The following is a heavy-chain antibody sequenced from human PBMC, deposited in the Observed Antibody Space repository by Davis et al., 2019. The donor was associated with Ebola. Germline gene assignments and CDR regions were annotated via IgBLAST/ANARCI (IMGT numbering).Heavy chain of an antibody. CDR1: GGSFSGYY. CDR2: IYYSGST. J-gene: IGHJ5*02. Sequence: GSLRLSCAVYGGSFSGYYWSWIRQPPGKGLEWIGSIYYSGSTYYNPSLKSRVTISVDTSKNQFSLKLSSVTAADTAVYYCARGGKYYYDSSGYYDNWFDPWGQGTLVTVSS. V-gene: IGHV4-34*01. D-gene: IGHD3-22*01. CDR3: ARGGKYYYDSSGYYDNWFDP.